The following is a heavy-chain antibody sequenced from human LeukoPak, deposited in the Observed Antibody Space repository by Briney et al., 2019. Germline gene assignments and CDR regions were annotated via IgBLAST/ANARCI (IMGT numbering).Heavy chain of an antibody. CDR2: ISGSAGST. Sequence: PGGSLRLSCAASGFTFSGYAMGWVRQAPGKGLEWVSAISGSAGSTYYADSVKGRFTISRDNSKNTLYLQMNSLRAEDTAVYYCAKLWDFYDSTGYSRFPYWGQGTLVTVSS. J-gene: IGHJ4*02. CDR3: AKLWDFYDSTGYSRFPY. V-gene: IGHV3-23*01. CDR1: GFTFSGYA. D-gene: IGHD3-22*01.